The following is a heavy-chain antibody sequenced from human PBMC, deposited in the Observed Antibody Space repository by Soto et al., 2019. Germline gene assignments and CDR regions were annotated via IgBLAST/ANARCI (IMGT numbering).Heavy chain of an antibody. CDR2: IWYDGSNK. Sequence: QVQLVESGGGVVQPGRSLRLSCAASGFTFSSYGMHWVRQAPGKGLEWVAVIWYDGSNKYYADSVKGRFTISRDNSKNTLYLQMNSLRAEDTAVYYCARGPSDYGDSPDAFDIWDQGTMVTVSS. D-gene: IGHD4-17*01. J-gene: IGHJ3*02. CDR3: ARGPSDYGDSPDAFDI. CDR1: GFTFSSYG. V-gene: IGHV3-33*01.